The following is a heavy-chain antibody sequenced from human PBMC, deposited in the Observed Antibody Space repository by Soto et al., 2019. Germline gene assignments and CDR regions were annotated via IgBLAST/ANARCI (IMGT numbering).Heavy chain of an antibody. D-gene: IGHD2-21*02. CDR2: ISAASAGI. CDR1: GFSFSTHA. V-gene: IGHV3-23*01. J-gene: IGHJ4*02. Sequence: PGGSLRLSCAASGFSFSTHAMTWVRQAPGKGLEWVSSISAASAGIYYADSVKGRFTISRDNSKNTVHLQMSSLRAEDTAVYFCAKVTAPFDYWGQGTPVTVSS. CDR3: AKVTAPFDY.